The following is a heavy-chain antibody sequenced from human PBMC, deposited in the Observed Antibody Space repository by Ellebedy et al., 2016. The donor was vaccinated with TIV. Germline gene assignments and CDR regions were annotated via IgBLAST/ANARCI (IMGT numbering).Heavy chain of an antibody. V-gene: IGHV4-39*01. CDR2: IYYSGST. Sequence: SETLSLTXTVSGGSISSSSYYWGWIRQPPGKGLEWIGCIYYSGSTYYNPSLKSRVTISVDTSKNQFSLKLSSVTAADTAVYYCARHPYIVLMVYASNWFDPWGQGTLVTVSS. CDR3: ARHPYIVLMVYASNWFDP. D-gene: IGHD2-8*01. CDR1: GGSISSSSYY. J-gene: IGHJ5*02.